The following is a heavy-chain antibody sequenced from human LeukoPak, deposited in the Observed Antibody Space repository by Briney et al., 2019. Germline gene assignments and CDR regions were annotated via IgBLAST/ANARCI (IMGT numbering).Heavy chain of an antibody. CDR3: ARDYRPETTGYLGN. CDR2: IYYSGST. CDR1: GGSISSYY. V-gene: IGHV4-59*01. Sequence: PSETLSLTCTVSGGSISSYYWSWIRQPPGKGLEWIGYIYYSGSTNYNPSLKSRVTISVDTSKNQFSLKLSSVTAADTAVYYCARDYRPETTGYLGNWGQGTLVIVSS. D-gene: IGHD1-1*01. J-gene: IGHJ4*02.